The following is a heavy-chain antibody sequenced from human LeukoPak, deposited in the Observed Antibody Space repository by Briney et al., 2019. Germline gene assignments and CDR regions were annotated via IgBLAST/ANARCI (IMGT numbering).Heavy chain of an antibody. V-gene: IGHV4-59*01. CDR3: ARALYDSSGYQYYFDY. Sequence: SETLSLTCTVSGGSISSYYWSWIRQPPGKGLKWIGYIYYSGSTNYNPSLKSRVTISVDTSKNQFSLKLSSVTAADTAVYYCARALYDSSGYQYYFDYWGQGTLVTVSS. D-gene: IGHD3-22*01. CDR1: GGSISSYY. J-gene: IGHJ4*02. CDR2: IYYSGST.